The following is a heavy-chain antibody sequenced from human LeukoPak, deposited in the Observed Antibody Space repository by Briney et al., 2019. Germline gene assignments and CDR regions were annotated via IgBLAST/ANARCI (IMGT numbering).Heavy chain of an antibody. D-gene: IGHD3-22*01. Sequence: GGSLRLSCAASGFTFSSYGMHWVRQVPGKGLEWVAVIWYDGSNKYYADSVKGRFTISRDNSKNTLYLQMNSLRAEDTAVYYCARGDYYDSSFLDYWGQGTLVTVSS. CDR3: ARGDYYDSSFLDY. J-gene: IGHJ4*02. CDR1: GFTFSSYG. CDR2: IWYDGSNK. V-gene: IGHV3-33*01.